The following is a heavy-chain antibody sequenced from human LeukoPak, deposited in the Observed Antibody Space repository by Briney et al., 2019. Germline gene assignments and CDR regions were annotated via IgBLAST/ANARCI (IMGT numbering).Heavy chain of an antibody. V-gene: IGHV3-72*01. CDR3: ITPLPYSAQ. Sequence: HPGGSLRLSCAASGFTFSSYAMSWVRQAPGKGLEWVGRGRKKANSYSTEYAASVKGRFTISRDDSKSMMYLQMNSLKTEDTAVYYCITPLPYSAQGGQGTLVTVSS. J-gene: IGHJ4*02. CDR2: GRKKANSYST. CDR1: GFTFSSYA. D-gene: IGHD2-21*01.